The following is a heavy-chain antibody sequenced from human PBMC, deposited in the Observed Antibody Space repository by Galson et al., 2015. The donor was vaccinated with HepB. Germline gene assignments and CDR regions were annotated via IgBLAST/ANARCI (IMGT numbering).Heavy chain of an antibody. CDR2: ISGSGSNT. CDR3: ARKGVGPYPGDYYYYMDV. D-gene: IGHD2-8*01. V-gene: IGHV3-23*01. Sequence: SLRLSCAASGFTFSAYAMTWVRQAPGKGLEWVSAISGSGSNTYYPDSVRGRFTISRDNSKDTLYLQMNRLRAEDTAVYYCARKGVGPYPGDYYYYMDVWGKGTTVTVSS. CDR1: GFTFSAYA. J-gene: IGHJ6*03.